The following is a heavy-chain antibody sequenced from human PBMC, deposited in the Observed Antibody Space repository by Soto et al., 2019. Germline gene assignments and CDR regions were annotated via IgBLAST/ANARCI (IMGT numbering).Heavy chain of an antibody. CDR3: ARERLGIYSYNGMDV. CDR1: GYTFTKFG. D-gene: IGHD3-9*01. CDR2: VSGYNGGI. Sequence: QVQLVQSGAEVKKPGASVKVSCKASGYTFTKFGISWVRQAPGQGLEWMGWVSGYNGGISYAQSLQGRVTMTTDTSQATAYMDLWSLRSDDTAVFYCARERLGIYSYNGMDVRGQGTTVTVS. J-gene: IGHJ6*02. V-gene: IGHV1-18*01.